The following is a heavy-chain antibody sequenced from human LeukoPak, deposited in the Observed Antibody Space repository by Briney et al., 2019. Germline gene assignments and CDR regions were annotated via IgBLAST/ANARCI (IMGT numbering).Heavy chain of an antibody. CDR2: IKQDGSEK. CDR1: GFTFSSYW. D-gene: IGHD2-8*01. Sequence: GGSLRLSCVGSGFTFSSYWMSWVRQAPGKGLEWVANIKQDGSEKYYVDSVKGRFTISRDNTKNSLYLQMDSLRAEDTAMYYCARRRGMGSLDYWGQGTLVTASS. J-gene: IGHJ4*02. CDR3: ARRRGMGSLDY. V-gene: IGHV3-7*03.